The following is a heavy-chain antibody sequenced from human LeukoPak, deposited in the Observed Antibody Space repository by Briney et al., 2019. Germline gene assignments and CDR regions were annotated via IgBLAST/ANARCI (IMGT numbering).Heavy chain of an antibody. CDR1: GFTFSSYG. Sequence: GGTLRLSCAASGFTFSSYGMHWVRQAPGKGLEWVAFIRYDGSNKYYADSVKGRFTISRDNSKNTLYLQMNSLRAEDTAVYYCAKGGDYDSSGYWSYFDYWGQGTLVTVSS. CDR2: IRYDGSNK. J-gene: IGHJ4*02. V-gene: IGHV3-30*02. D-gene: IGHD3-22*01. CDR3: AKGGDYDSSGYWSYFDY.